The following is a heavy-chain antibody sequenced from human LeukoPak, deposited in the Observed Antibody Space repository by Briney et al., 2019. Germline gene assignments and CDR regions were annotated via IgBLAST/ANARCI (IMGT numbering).Heavy chain of an antibody. CDR2: IYSGGST. D-gene: IGHD4-17*01. V-gene: IGHV3-53*01. J-gene: IGHJ4*02. Sequence: GGSLRLSCAASGFTFSSYAMSWVRQAPGKGLEWVSVIYSGGSTYYADSVKGRFTISRDNSKNTLYLQMNSLRAEDTAVYYCARDRYGDYGLDYWGQGTLVTVSS. CDR1: GFTFSSYA. CDR3: ARDRYGDYGLDY.